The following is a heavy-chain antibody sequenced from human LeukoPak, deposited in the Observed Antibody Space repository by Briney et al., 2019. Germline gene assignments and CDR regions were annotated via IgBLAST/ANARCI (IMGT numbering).Heavy chain of an antibody. D-gene: IGHD2-15*01. CDR3: ATPDLRNCSGGSCYYFDY. CDR1: GGSISSSSYY. V-gene: IGHV4-39*01. Sequence: PSETLSLTCSVSGGSISSSSYYWGWMRQPPGKGLEWIGSICHSGSTYHNPSLNSRVTISVDTSKNQFFLKLRFVTAADTAVYYCATPDLRNCSGGSCYYFDYWGQGTLVTVSS. CDR2: ICHSGST. J-gene: IGHJ4*02.